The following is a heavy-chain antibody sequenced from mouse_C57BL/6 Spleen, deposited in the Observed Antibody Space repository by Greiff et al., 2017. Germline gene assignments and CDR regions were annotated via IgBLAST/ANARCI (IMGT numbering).Heavy chain of an antibody. V-gene: IGHV14-2*01. CDR2: IDPEDGDT. CDR1: GFNIKDYY. CDR3: ARFFYGYGADRYFDV. Sequence: EVQRVESGAELVKPGASVKLSCTASGFNIKDYYMHWVKQRTEQGLEWIGRIDPEDGDTKYAPKFQGKATITADTSSNTAYLQLSSLTSEDTAVYYCARFFYGYGADRYFDVWGTGTTVTVSS. J-gene: IGHJ1*03. D-gene: IGHD2-2*01.